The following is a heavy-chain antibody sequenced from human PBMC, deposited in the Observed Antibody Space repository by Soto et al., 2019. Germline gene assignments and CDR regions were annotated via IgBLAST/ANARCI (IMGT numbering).Heavy chain of an antibody. Sequence: EVQLLESGGGWLQPGGSLRPSGAVSGFTFTTYAMNWVRQAPGKGLEWLSLISGSGGGTYYADSVKGRFTISRDNFKNTLYLQMNSLRAEDTAVYYCAKDQGNTIVGASRGFDNWGQGTLVTVSS. J-gene: IGHJ4*02. CDR1: GFTFTTYA. V-gene: IGHV3-23*01. CDR3: AKDQGNTIVGASRGFDN. CDR2: ISGSGGGT. D-gene: IGHD1-26*01.